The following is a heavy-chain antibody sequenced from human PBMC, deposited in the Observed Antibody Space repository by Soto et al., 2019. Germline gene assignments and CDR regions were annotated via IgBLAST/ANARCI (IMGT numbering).Heavy chain of an antibody. CDR3: AGDSSGYYYEIDY. V-gene: IGHV1-3*01. CDR2: INAGNGNT. CDR1: GHTSTSYA. J-gene: IGHJ4*02. D-gene: IGHD3-22*01. Sequence: GASVKVSCKAAGHTSTSYAMQGVRQAPGQRIDWMGWINAGNGNTKYSQKFQGRVTITRDTSASTAYMELSSLRSEDTAVYYCAGDSSGYYYEIDYWGQGTLVTVSS.